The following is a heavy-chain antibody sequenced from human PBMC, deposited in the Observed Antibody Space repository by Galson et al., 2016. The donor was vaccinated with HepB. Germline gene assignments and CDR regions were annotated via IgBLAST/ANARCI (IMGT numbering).Heavy chain of an antibody. Sequence: SLRLSCAASGITFSNYGMHWVRQAPGKGLEWVALIWYDGRNKYYADSVKGRFTISRDNSKNTLYLQMNSLRAEDTAVYYCTKDSGVSPRYFFDYWGQGTLVTVSS. CDR3: TKDSGVSPRYFFDY. D-gene: IGHD6-13*01. CDR2: IWYDGRNK. V-gene: IGHV3-33*06. J-gene: IGHJ4*02. CDR1: GITFSNYG.